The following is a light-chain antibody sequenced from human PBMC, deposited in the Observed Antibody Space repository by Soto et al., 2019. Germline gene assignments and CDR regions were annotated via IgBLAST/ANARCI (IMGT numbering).Light chain of an antibody. CDR2: GAF. V-gene: IGKV3-15*01. CDR1: QSVSYN. J-gene: IGKJ4*01. Sequence: EIVMTQSAANLSVSPGERATLSCRASQSVSYNLAWYQQKPGQGPRLLIYGAFTRATGIPARFSGSGSGTEFTLTISSLQSEDFGVYYCQQYKNWPPLTFCGGTKVEIK. CDR3: QQYKNWPPLT.